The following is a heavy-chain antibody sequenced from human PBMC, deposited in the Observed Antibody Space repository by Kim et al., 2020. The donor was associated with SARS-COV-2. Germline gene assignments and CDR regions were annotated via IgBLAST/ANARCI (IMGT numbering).Heavy chain of an antibody. Sequence: VKGRFTISRDNSKNTLYLQMSSLRAEDTALYYCAKSAFYHDAFDIWGQGTMITVSS. V-gene: IGHV3-23*01. CDR3: AKSAFYHDAFDI. D-gene: IGHD2-2*01. J-gene: IGHJ3*02.